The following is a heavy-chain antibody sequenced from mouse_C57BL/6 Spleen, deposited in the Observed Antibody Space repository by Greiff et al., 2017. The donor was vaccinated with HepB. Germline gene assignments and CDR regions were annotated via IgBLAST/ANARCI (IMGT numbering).Heavy chain of an antibody. CDR1: GYAFSSYW. CDR3: ARSGDYYGSSSAWFAY. V-gene: IGHV1-80*01. CDR2: IYPGDGDT. Sequence: QVQLQQSGAELVKPGASVKISCKASGYAFSSYWMNWVKQRPGKGLEWIGQIYPGDGDTNYNGKFKGKATLTADKSSSTAYMQLSSLTSEDSAVYFCARSGDYYGSSSAWFAYWGQRTLVTVSA. D-gene: IGHD1-1*01. J-gene: IGHJ3*01.